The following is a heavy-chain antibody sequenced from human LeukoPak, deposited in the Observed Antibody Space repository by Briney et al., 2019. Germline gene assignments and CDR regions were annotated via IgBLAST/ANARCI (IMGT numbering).Heavy chain of an antibody. D-gene: IGHD3-10*01. CDR1: GYTFTSYG. Sequence: SVKVSCKASGYTFTSYGISWVRQAPGQGLEWMGRIIPILGIANYAQKFQGRVTITADKSTSTAYMELSSLRSEDTAVYYCARNPHPRYYYSSGSLNSGYGIYVCSQETTVTVSS. CDR2: IIPILGIA. V-gene: IGHV1-69*04. J-gene: IGHJ6*02. CDR3: ARNPHPRYYYSSGSLNSGYGIYV.